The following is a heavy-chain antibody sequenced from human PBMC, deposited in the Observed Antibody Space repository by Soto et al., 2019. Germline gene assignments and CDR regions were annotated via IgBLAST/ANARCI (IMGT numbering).Heavy chain of an antibody. J-gene: IGHJ6*02. Sequence: PGGSLRLSCAASGFTVSSNYMSWVRQAPGKGLEWVSVIYSGGSTYYADSVKGRFTISRDNSKNTLYLQMNSLRAEDTAVYYCERVFRDYFCVMDLGGQGPTLTLSS. CDR3: ERVFRDYFCVMDL. V-gene: IGHV3-66*01. CDR2: IYSGGST. CDR1: GFTVSSNY.